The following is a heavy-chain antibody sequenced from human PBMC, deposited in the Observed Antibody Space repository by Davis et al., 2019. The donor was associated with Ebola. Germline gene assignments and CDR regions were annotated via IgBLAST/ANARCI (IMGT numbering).Heavy chain of an antibody. J-gene: IGHJ5*02. CDR1: GYTFTSYA. Sequence: AASVKVSCKASGYTFTSYAMHWVRQAPGQRLEWMGWINAGNGNTKYSQKFQGRVTMTRDTSTSTVYMELSSLRSEDTAVYYCARGTYSSSPGWVKRNWFDPWGQGTLVTVSS. V-gene: IGHV1-3*01. CDR3: ARGTYSSSPGWVKRNWFDP. CDR2: INAGNGNT. D-gene: IGHD6-13*01.